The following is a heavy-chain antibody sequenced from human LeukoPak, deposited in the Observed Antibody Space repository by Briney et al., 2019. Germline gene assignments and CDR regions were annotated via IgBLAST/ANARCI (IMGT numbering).Heavy chain of an antibody. J-gene: IGHJ4*02. V-gene: IGHV1-69*04. CDR1: GGTFISYA. Sequence: GSSVKVSCKASGGTFISYAISWVRQAPGQGLEWMGRIIPILGIANYAQKFQGRVTITADKSTSTAYMELSSLRSEDTAVYYCARDAAYCGGDCYHTFDYWGQGTLVTVSS. D-gene: IGHD2-21*02. CDR3: ARDAAYCGGDCYHTFDY. CDR2: IIPILGIA.